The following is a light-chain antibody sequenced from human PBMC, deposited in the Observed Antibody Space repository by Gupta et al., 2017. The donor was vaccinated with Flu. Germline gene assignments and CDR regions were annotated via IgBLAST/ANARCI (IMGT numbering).Light chain of an antibody. CDR2: KAS. V-gene: IGKV1-5*03. J-gene: IGKJ4*01. CDR3: QQEDSYSII. CDR1: QSVRSW. Sequence: DIQLTQSPSTLSAYVGDRVTITCRASQSVRSWLAWYQQKPGKAPKLLIYKASNLESGVPSRFSGSGSGTEFTLTISSLQPDDFATYYCQQEDSYSIIFGGGTKVEI.